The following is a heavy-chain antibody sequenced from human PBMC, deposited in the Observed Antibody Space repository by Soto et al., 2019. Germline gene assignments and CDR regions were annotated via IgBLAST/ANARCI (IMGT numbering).Heavy chain of an antibody. CDR3: ARDACGGDCYSLLDY. Sequence: ASVKVSCKASGYTFTGYYMHWVRQAPGQGLEWMGRINPSGGSTNYAQKFQGRVTMTRDTSMSTVYMELSSLRSEDTAVYYCARDACGGDCYSLLDYWGQGTLVTVSS. CDR1: GYTFTGYY. J-gene: IGHJ4*02. V-gene: IGHV1-46*01. D-gene: IGHD2-21*02. CDR2: INPSGGST.